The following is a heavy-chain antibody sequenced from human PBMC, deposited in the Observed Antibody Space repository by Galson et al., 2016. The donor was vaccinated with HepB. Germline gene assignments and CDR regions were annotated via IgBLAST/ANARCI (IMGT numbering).Heavy chain of an antibody. V-gene: IGHV4-38-2*01. D-gene: IGHD3-10*01. J-gene: IGHJ4*02. Sequence: WGWIRQTPGKGLEWIGSISHRGSTQYNPSLQSRVTISVDTSKNQFSLKLTSVTAADTAVYFCARFYGAGTYLYWGQGSLVTVSS. CDR2: ISHRGST. CDR3: ARFYGAGTYLY.